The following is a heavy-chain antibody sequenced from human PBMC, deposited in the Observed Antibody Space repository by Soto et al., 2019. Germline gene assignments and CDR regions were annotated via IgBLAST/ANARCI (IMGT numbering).Heavy chain of an antibody. D-gene: IGHD3-10*01. CDR2: IYSDDNT. Sequence: EVQLVESGGGLVQPGGSLRLSCAASGFIVNDNYMNWVRQAPGKGLEWVSIIYSDDNTYYEDSVKGRFTVSRDSSKNTVYLQMNSLRAEDTAVYYCARYGSGSLFLWGQGTLVTVSS. CDR1: GFIVNDNY. CDR3: ARYGSGSLFL. J-gene: IGHJ4*02. V-gene: IGHV3-66*01.